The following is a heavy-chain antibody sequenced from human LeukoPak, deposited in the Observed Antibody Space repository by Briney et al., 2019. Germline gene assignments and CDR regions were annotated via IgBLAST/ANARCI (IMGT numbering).Heavy chain of an antibody. CDR1: GYTFTSYW. Sequence: GESLKISCKGSGYTFTSYWIGWVRQMPGKGLEWMGIIYPGDSDTRDSPSFQGQVTISADKSISTAYLQWSSLEASDSAMHYCARGGWGSYYDYWGQGTLVTASS. D-gene: IGHD3-10*01. J-gene: IGHJ4*02. CDR3: ARGGWGSYYDY. CDR2: IYPGDSDT. V-gene: IGHV5-51*01.